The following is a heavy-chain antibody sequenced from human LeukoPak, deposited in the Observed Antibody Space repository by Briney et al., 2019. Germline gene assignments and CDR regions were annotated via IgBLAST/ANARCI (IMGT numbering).Heavy chain of an antibody. J-gene: IGHJ4*02. CDR2: ISYDGSNK. V-gene: IGHV3-30-3*01. CDR3: AREEAVAGPYQDY. Sequence: GGSLRLSCAASGFTFSSYAMHWVRQAPGKGLEWVAVISYDGSNKYYADSVKGRFTISRDNSKNTLYVQMNSLRAEDTAVYYCAREEAVAGPYQDYWGQGTLVTVSS. CDR1: GFTFSSYA. D-gene: IGHD6-19*01.